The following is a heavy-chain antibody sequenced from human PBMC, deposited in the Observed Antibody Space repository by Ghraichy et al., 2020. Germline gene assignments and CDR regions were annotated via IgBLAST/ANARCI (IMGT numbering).Heavy chain of an antibody. D-gene: IGHD6-19*01. CDR3: ARGGGSGWYGFDY. Sequence: SETLSLTCTVSGGSISSYYWSWIRQPPGKGLEWIGYIYYSGSTNYNPSLKSRVTISVDTSKNQFSLKLSSVTAADTAVYYCARGGGSGWYGFDYWGQGTLVTVSS. CDR2: IYYSGST. J-gene: IGHJ4*02. V-gene: IGHV4-59*01. CDR1: GGSISSYY.